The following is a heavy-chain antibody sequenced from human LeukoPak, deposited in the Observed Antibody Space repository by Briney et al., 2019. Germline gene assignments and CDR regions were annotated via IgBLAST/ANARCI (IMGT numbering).Heavy chain of an antibody. V-gene: IGHV3-11*06. CDR3: ARWYSSGGSCYPRLDY. CDR2: ISSSSSYT. Sequence: PGGSLRLSCAASGFTFSDYYMSWIRQAPGKGLEWVSYISSSSSYTNYADSLKGRFTISRDNAKNSLYLQMNSLRAEDTAVYYCARWYSSGGSCYPRLDYWGQGTLVTVSS. CDR1: GFTFSDYY. J-gene: IGHJ4*02. D-gene: IGHD2-15*01.